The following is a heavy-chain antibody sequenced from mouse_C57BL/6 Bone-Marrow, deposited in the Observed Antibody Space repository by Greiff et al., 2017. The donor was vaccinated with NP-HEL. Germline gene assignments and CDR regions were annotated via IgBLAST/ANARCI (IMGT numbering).Heavy chain of an antibody. CDR1: GFTFSDYG. CDR3: ARPLVGQEFAY. D-gene: IGHD3-3*01. CDR2: ISNLAYSI. J-gene: IGHJ3*01. V-gene: IGHV5-15*01. Sequence: DVKLVESGGGLVQPGGSLKLSCAASGFTFSDYGMAWVRQAPRKGPEWVAFISNLAYSIYYADTVTGRFTISRENAKNTLYLEMSSLRSEDTAMYYCARPLVGQEFAYWGQGTLVTVSA.